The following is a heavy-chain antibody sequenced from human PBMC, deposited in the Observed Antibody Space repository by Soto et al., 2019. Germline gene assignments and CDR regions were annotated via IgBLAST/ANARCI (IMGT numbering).Heavy chain of an antibody. D-gene: IGHD2-21*01. CDR2: IWSDGTNK. CDR3: AKEYCGGHCSSDYFDY. Sequence: GGSLRLSCAASGFTFSTYGMHWVRQAPGKGLEWVALIWSDGTNKYYADSVKGRITISRDNSKKTLYLQMNSLRAEDTAVYYCAKEYCGGHCSSDYFDYWGQGTLVTVSS. CDR1: GFTFSTYG. J-gene: IGHJ4*02. V-gene: IGHV3-33*06.